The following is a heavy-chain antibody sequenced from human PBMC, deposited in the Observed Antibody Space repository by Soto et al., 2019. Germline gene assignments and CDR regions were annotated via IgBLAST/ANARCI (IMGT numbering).Heavy chain of an antibody. V-gene: IGHV1-69*13. J-gene: IGHJ3*02. CDR1: GGTFSSYA. CDR3: AECPSGPGAFDI. CDR2: IIPIFGTA. D-gene: IGHD6-19*01. Sequence: SVKVSCKASGGTFSSYAISWVRQAPGQGLEWMGGIIPIFGTANYAQKFQGRVTITADESTSTAYMELSSLGSEDTAVYCCAECPSGPGAFDIWGQGTLVTVSS.